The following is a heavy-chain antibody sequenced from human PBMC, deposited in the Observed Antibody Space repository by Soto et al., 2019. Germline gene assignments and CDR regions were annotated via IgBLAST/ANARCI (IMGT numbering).Heavy chain of an antibody. V-gene: IGHV1-69*13. J-gene: IGHJ6*02. CDR3: ARDTVGVVVPAASYYYYGMDV. Sequence: SLKFCCKASGGTFSSYAISWVRQAPGQGLEWMGGIIPIFGTANYAQKFQGRVTITADESTSTAYMELSSLRSEDTAVYYCARDTVGVVVPAASYYYYGMDVWGQGTTVTVSS. D-gene: IGHD2-2*01. CDR2: IIPIFGTA. CDR1: GGTFSSYA.